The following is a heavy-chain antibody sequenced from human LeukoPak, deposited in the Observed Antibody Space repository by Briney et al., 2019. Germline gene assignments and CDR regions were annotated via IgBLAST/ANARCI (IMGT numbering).Heavy chain of an antibody. CDR1: RGSISSHY. J-gene: IGHJ4*02. V-gene: IGHV4-4*07. D-gene: IGHD6-13*01. Sequence: SETLSLTCTVSRGSISSHYWSWIRQHAGEGLEWIGRIYTSGSTNYNPSLKSRVTISVDKSKNQFSLKLSSVTAADTAVYYCARAYSSSWYLDYWGRGTLVSVSS. CDR2: IYTSGST. CDR3: ARAYSSSWYLDY.